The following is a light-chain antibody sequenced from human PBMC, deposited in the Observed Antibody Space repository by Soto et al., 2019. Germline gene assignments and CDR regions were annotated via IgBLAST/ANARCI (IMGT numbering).Light chain of an antibody. CDR2: EDN. CDR1: SGGIASNY. V-gene: IGLV6-57*01. J-gene: IGLJ3*02. Sequence: NFMLTQPHSVSESPGKTVTISCTRSSGGIASNYVQWYQQRPGSPPTTVIYEDNQRPSGVPDRFSGSIDSSSNSASLTISGLKTEDDADYYCQSYDSSNHGVFGGGTKLTVL. CDR3: QSYDSSNHGV.